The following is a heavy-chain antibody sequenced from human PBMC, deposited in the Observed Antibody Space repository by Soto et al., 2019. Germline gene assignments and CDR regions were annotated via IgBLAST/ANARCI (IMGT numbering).Heavy chain of an antibody. Sequence: QVQLVQSGAEVKKPGSSVKVSCKASGGTFSSYAISWVRQAPGQGLEWMGGIIPIFGTANYAQKFQGRVTITADESTSTAYMELSSLRSEDTAVYYCVSAMNCGGDCYIDTNAFDIWGQGTMVTVSS. D-gene: IGHD2-21*02. CDR1: GGTFSSYA. CDR2: IIPIFGTA. V-gene: IGHV1-69*12. J-gene: IGHJ3*02. CDR3: VSAMNCGGDCYIDTNAFDI.